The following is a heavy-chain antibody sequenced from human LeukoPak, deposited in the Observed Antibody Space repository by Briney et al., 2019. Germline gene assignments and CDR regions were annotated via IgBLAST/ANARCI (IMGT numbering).Heavy chain of an antibody. CDR2: INPSGGST. Sequence: ASVKVSCKASGYTFTGYYMHWVRQAPGQGLEWMGWINPSGGSTSYAQKFQGRVTMTRDTSTSTVYMELSSLRSEDTAVYYCARDHERYCTNGVCSRTSDYWGQGTLVTVSS. CDR3: ARDHERYCTNGVCSRTSDY. V-gene: IGHV1-46*01. CDR1: GYTFTGYY. D-gene: IGHD2-8*01. J-gene: IGHJ4*02.